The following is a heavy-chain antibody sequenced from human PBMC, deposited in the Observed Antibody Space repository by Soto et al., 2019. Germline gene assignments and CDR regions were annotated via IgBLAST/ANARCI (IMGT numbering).Heavy chain of an antibody. D-gene: IGHD3-10*01. J-gene: IGHJ5*02. CDR2: IYYSGST. CDR1: GGSISSYY. Sequence: SSETLSLTCTVSGGSISSYYWSWIRQPPGKGLEWIGYIYYSGSTNYNPSLKSRVTISVDTSKNQFSLKLSSVTAADTAVYYCARGGGRREWFDPWGQGTLVTVSS. CDR3: ARGGGRREWFDP. V-gene: IGHV4-59*01.